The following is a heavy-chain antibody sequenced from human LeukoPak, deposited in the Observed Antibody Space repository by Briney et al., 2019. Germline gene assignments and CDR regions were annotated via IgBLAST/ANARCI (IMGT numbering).Heavy chain of an antibody. D-gene: IGHD5-24*01. Sequence: GGSLRLSCAASGFTFSIYAMSWVRQAPGKGLEWVSTISGSGDSTYYADSVKGRFAISRDNSRNTLYLQMNSLRAEDTAVYYCAKELAPKMATIDYWGQGTLVTVSS. J-gene: IGHJ4*02. V-gene: IGHV3-23*01. CDR3: AKELAPKMATIDY. CDR2: ISGSGDST. CDR1: GFTFSIYA.